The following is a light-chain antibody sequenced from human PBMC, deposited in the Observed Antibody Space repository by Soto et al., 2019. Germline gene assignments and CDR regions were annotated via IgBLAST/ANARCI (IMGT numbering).Light chain of an antibody. J-gene: IGKJ4*01. CDR3: QQRNDWGS. V-gene: IGKV3-11*01. CDR1: QSVGAQ. CDR2: GAS. Sequence: VLTQYPATLSLSPGERATLSCRASQSVGAQFAWYQQKPGQSPRLLIYGASNRASGISARFSVSGSGTDFTLTIASLEPEDSAVYYWQQRNDWGSFGGGTRVEIK.